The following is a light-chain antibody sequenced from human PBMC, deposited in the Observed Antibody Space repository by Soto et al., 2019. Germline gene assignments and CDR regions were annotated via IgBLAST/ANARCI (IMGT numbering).Light chain of an antibody. Sequence: SELNQPASVSGSPGQSIPISCNGTSSDVGGYNYVSWYQQHPGKAPKLMIYDVTNRPSGVSDRFSGSKSGNTASLTISGLQAEDEADYYCSSYTSSSTPYVFGTGTKVTVL. V-gene: IGLV2-14*01. CDR3: SSYTSSSTPYV. CDR1: SSDVGGYNY. CDR2: DVT. J-gene: IGLJ1*01.